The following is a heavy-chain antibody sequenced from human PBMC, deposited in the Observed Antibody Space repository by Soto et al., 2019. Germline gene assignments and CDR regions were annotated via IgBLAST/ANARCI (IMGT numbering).Heavy chain of an antibody. Sequence: EVQLLESGGGFVQPGGSLRLSCAATGFTFSDYAMIWVRQAPGKGLEWVSAVTSNGGSIYSADSVKGRFTISRDNSKNALLLQMKSLTKKDTDVYYCAILGVGDWAYYYYYDGMDVWGQGTTVTVSS. CDR1: GFTFSDYA. J-gene: IGHJ6*02. CDR2: VTSNGGSI. V-gene: IGHV3-23*01. D-gene: IGHD2-21*02. CDR3: AILGVGDWAYYYYYDGMDV.